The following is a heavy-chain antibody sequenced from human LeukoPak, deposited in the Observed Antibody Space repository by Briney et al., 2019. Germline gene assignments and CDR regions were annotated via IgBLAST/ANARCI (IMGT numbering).Heavy chain of an antibody. J-gene: IGHJ5*02. CDR2: MNPNSGNT. CDR1: GYTFTSYD. CDR3: GYFDWLPKGSWFDP. Sequence: ASVKVSCKASGYTFTSYDINWVRQATGQGLEWMGWMNPNSGNTGYAQKFQGRVTMTRNTSISTAYMELSSLRSEDTAVYYCGYFDWLPKGSWFDPWGQGTLVTVSS. D-gene: IGHD3-9*01. V-gene: IGHV1-8*01.